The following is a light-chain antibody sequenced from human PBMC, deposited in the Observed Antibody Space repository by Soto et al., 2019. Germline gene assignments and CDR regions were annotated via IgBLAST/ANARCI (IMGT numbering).Light chain of an antibody. CDR2: DAS. CDR1: QSISRS. J-gene: IGKJ3*01. Sequence: DIQMTQSPSTLFASVGDRVTITCRASQSISRSLAWYQQKPGKAPNLLIYDASSLESGVPSRFSGSGFGTEFTLTISSLQPDDFATYYCQQYNSYLLTFGPGTTVDIK. V-gene: IGKV1-5*01. CDR3: QQYNSYLLT.